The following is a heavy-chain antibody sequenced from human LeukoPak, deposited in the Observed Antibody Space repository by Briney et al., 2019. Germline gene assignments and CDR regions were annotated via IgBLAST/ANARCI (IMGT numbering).Heavy chain of an antibody. CDR1: GYSFTSYW. V-gene: IGHV5-51*01. Sequence: GESLKISCKGSGYSFTSYWIGWVRQMPGKGLEWMGIIYPGDSDTRYSPSFQGQVTISADKSISTAYLQWSSLKASDTAMYYCARQALHYDILTGTYYNWFDPWGQGTLVTVSS. CDR3: ARQALHYDILTGTYYNWFDP. D-gene: IGHD3-9*01. J-gene: IGHJ5*02. CDR2: IYPGDSDT.